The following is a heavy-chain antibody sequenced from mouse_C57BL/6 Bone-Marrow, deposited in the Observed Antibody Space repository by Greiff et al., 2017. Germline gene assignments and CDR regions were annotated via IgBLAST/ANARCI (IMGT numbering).Heavy chain of an antibody. D-gene: IGHD1-1*01. CDR3: ARSYGRSWDWYCDV. V-gene: IGHV7-3*01. J-gene: IGHJ1*03. CDR1: GFPFTDYY. Sequence: EVKLMESGGGLVQPGGSLSLSCAASGFPFTDYYMSWVRQPPGKALEWLGFIRNKANGYTTEYSASVKGRFTISRDNSQSILYLQMNALRAEDSATYCCARSYGRSWDWYCDVWGTGTTVTVSS. CDR2: IRNKANGYTT.